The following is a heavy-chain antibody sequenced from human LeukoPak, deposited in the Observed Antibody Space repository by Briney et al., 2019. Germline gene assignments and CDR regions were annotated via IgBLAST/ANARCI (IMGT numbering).Heavy chain of an antibody. CDR1: GFTFSDYY. CDR3: ARVVYDILTGYYDDY. D-gene: IGHD3-9*01. J-gene: IGHJ4*02. CDR2: ISSSGSTI. V-gene: IGHV3-11*01. Sequence: GGSLRLSCAASGFTFSDYYMSWIRQAPGKGLEWVSYISSSGSTIYYADSVKGRFTISRDNAKNSLYLQMNSLRAEDTAVYYCARVVYDILTGYYDDYWGQGTLVTVSS.